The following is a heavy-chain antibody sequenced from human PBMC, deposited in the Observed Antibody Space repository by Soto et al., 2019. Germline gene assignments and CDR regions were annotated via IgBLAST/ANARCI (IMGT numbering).Heavy chain of an antibody. CDR1: GFTFRSYG. CDR3: AQDRASSLSY. J-gene: IGHJ4*02. CDR2: ISYDGSNK. Sequence: QVQLVESGGGVVQPGRSLRLSCAASGFTFRSYGMHWVRQAPGKGLEWVAVISYDGSNKYYADSVKGRFTISRDNSKNTLYLQMNSLRAEDTAVFYCAQDRASSLSYWGQGILVTVSS. D-gene: IGHD6-6*01. V-gene: IGHV3-30*18.